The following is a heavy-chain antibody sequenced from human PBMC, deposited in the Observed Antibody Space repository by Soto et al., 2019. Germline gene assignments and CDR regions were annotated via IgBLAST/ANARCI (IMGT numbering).Heavy chain of an antibody. J-gene: IGHJ6*02. Sequence: SGGSISSNYWTWIRQPPGKGLEWIGYVYNSGSTNYNPSLKSRVTISVDTSKNQFSLKLSSVTAADTAVYYCARDYGMYYDFWSGYGMDVWGQGTTVTVSS. D-gene: IGHD3-3*01. CDR2: VYNSGST. CDR3: ARDYGMYYDFWSGYGMDV. V-gene: IGHV4-59*12. CDR1: GGSISSNY.